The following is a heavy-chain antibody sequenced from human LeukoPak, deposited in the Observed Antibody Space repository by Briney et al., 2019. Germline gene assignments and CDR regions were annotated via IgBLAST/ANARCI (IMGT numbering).Heavy chain of an antibody. Sequence: PSETLSLTCTVSGGSISSGGYYWSWIRQHPGKGLEWIGYIYYSGSTYYNPSLKSRVTISVDTSKNQFSLKLSSVTAADTAVYYCARGYGLPHYFDYWGQGTLVTVSS. D-gene: IGHD4-17*01. J-gene: IGHJ4*02. V-gene: IGHV4-31*03. CDR3: ARGYGLPHYFDY. CDR1: GGSISSGGYY. CDR2: IYYSGST.